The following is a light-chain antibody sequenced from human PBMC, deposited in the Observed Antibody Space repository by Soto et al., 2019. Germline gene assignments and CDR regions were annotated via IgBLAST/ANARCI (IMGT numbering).Light chain of an antibody. CDR1: SSDVGGYNY. CDR3: CSYAGSYTFVV. J-gene: IGLJ3*02. Sequence: QSALTQPASVSGSPGQSITVSCTGTSSDVGGYNYVSWYQQHPGKAPKVMIYDVSKRPSGVSNRFSGSKSGNTASLTISGLQAEDEADYYCCSYAGSYTFVVFGGGTKVTVL. CDR2: DVS. V-gene: IGLV2-23*02.